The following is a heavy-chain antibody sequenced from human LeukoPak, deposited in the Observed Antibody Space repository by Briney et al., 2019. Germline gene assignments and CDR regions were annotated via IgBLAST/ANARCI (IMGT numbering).Heavy chain of an antibody. V-gene: IGHV3-23*01. Sequence: GGSPRLSCTASGFTFGDYAMSWVRQAPGKGLEWVSAISGSGGSTYYADSVKGRFTISRDNSKDTLYLQMNSLRAEDTAVYYCAKDHPAYCGGDCYPLDYWGQGTLVTVSS. CDR3: AKDHPAYCGGDCYPLDY. D-gene: IGHD2-21*02. CDR2: ISGSGGST. J-gene: IGHJ4*02. CDR1: GFTFGDYA.